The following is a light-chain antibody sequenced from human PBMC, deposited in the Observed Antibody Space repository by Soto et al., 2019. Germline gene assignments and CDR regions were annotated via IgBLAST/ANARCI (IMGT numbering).Light chain of an antibody. CDR1: QSVSSN. CDR3: QQYQNWPLT. Sequence: EIGMAPSPARLSVSXGERATLSXXASQSVSSNLAWYQQKPSQTPRLLIYAASTRATGIPARFSGSGSGTEFTLTISSLQSEDFAVYYCQQYQNWPLTFGGGTKV. V-gene: IGKV3-15*01. J-gene: IGKJ4*01. CDR2: AAS.